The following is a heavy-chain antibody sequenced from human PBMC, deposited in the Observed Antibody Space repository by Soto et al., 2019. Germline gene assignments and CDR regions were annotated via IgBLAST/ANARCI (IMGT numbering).Heavy chain of an antibody. J-gene: IGHJ3*01. D-gene: IGHD2-15*01. CDR2: IFHGRNT. Sequence: PSETLSLTCAVSGFFISSGNYWGWTRKPPGKGLAWIGSIFHGRNTYYNPSLKRRVTISVDMSKNQFSLKLNSVTAADTAVYYCARARWYDAFDVWGQGTGVTVSS. CDR3: ARARWYDAFDV. CDR1: GFFISSGNY. V-gene: IGHV4-38-2*01.